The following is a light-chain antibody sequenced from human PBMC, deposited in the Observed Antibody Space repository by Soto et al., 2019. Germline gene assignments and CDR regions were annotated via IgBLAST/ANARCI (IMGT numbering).Light chain of an antibody. CDR2: DVS. J-gene: IGLJ2*01. CDR1: SSDVGGYNY. V-gene: IGLV2-14*01. CDR3: SSYTSSSTPGV. Sequence: QSALTQPASVSGSPGQSITISCTGTSSDVGGYNYVSWYQQHPGKAPKLMIYDVSNRPSGVSNRFSGSKSGNTASLTISGLQAEDEADYYSSSYTSSSTPGVFGEGTKVTVL.